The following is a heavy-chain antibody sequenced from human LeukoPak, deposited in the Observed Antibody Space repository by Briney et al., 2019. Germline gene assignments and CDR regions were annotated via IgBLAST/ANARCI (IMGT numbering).Heavy chain of an antibody. CDR2: IYYSGST. CDR1: GGSISSYY. J-gene: IGHJ5*02. Sequence: PSETLSLTCTVSGGSISSYYWSWIRQPPGKGLEWIGYIYYSGSTNYNPSLKSRVTISVDTSKNQFSLKLSSVTAADTAVYYCARVTYDFWSGYSVSNWFDPWGQGTLVTVSS. V-gene: IGHV4-59*01. CDR3: ARVTYDFWSGYSVSNWFDP. D-gene: IGHD3-3*01.